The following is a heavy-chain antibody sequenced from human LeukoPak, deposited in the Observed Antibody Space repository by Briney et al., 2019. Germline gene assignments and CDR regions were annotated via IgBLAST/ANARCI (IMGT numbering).Heavy chain of an antibody. V-gene: IGHV3-23*01. CDR3: AKALNYWYFDL. CDR2: SGGDGGST. J-gene: IGHJ2*01. CDR1: GFTFSSYD. Sequence: GGSLRLSCAASGFTFSSYDMSWVRQAAGKGLEWVSASGGDGGSTYADSVKGRLTISRGNSKNTLYLQMNSLRAEDTATYYCAKALNYWYFDLWGRGNLVTVSS.